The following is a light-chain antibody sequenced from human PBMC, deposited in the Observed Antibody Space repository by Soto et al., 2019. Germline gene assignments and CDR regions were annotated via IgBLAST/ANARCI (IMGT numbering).Light chain of an antibody. Sequence: VMTQAPATLSVSPGERATLSCRASQTINNNVAWYQLKDGQVPRLVIYGASTRATDIPARFSGSGSGTDFTLTISSLEPEDFAVYYCQQRSNWPRTCGQGTKVDIK. J-gene: IGKJ1*01. CDR2: GAS. V-gene: IGKV3-11*01. CDR1: QTINNN. CDR3: QQRSNWPRT.